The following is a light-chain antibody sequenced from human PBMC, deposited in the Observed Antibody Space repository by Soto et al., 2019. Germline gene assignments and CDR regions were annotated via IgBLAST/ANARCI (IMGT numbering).Light chain of an antibody. CDR1: LSINRY. CDR3: QQRVNWPT. V-gene: IGKV3-11*01. CDR2: DAS. J-gene: IGKJ1*01. Sequence: EIVLTQSPATLSLSPGERATLSCRASLSINRYLAWYQQKPGQAPRLLIYDASNRATGIPARFSGSGSGTDFTLTISSLEPEDFAVYYCQQRVNWPTFGQGTKVEIK.